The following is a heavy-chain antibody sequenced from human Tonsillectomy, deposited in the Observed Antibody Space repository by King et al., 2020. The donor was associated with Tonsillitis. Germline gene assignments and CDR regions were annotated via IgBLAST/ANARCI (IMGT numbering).Heavy chain of an antibody. CDR1: GGSFSDYY. V-gene: IGHV4-34*01. CDR2: IDHSGST. J-gene: IGHJ6*03. CDR3: ARGASGFFYGSSGANYYYMDV. Sequence: VQLQQWGAGLLKPSETLSLTCAVYGGSFSDYYWNWIRQPPGKGLEWIGEIDHSGSTSYIPSLKSRATISADTSKNQFSLKLNSVTAADTAVYYCARGASGFFYGSSGANYYYMDVWGKGTTVTVSS. D-gene: IGHD3-22*01.